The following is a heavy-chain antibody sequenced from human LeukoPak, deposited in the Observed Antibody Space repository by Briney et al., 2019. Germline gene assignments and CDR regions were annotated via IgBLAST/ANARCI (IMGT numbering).Heavy chain of an antibody. Sequence: GGSLRLSCAASGFTFSNAWMSWVRQAPGKGLEWVGRIKSKTDGGTTDYAAPVKGRFTISRDDSKNTLYLQMNSLKTEDTAVYYCTTEVYYYGPCFDYWGQGTLVTVSS. V-gene: IGHV3-15*01. D-gene: IGHD3-10*01. CDR1: GFTFSNAW. CDR3: TTEVYYYGPCFDY. CDR2: IKSKTDGGTT. J-gene: IGHJ4*02.